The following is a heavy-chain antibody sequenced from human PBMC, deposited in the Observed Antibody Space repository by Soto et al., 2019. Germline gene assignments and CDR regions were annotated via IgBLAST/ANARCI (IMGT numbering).Heavy chain of an antibody. Sequence: ASVKVSFKVSGYTLTELSMHWVRQAPGKGLEWMGGFDPEDGETIYAQKFQGRVAMTEDTSTDTAYMELSSLRSEDTAVYYCATGFSELGYCSGGSCPNWFDPWGQGTLVTVSS. J-gene: IGHJ5*02. CDR1: GYTLTELS. D-gene: IGHD2-15*01. V-gene: IGHV1-24*01. CDR3: ATGFSELGYCSGGSCPNWFDP. CDR2: FDPEDGET.